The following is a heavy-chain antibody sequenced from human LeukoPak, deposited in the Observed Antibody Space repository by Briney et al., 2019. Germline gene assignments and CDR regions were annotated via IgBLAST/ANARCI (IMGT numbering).Heavy chain of an antibody. CDR1: GYTFTSYG. V-gene: IGHV1-18*01. Sequence: ASVKVSCKASGYTFTSYGISWVRQAPGQGLEWMGWISAYNGNTNYAQKLQGRVTMTTDTSTSTAYMELSRLRSDDTAVYYCAVYYDFWSGYYKARDGGPLDYYYGMDVWGQGTTVTVSS. CDR3: AVYYDFWSGYYKARDGGPLDYYYGMDV. CDR2: ISAYNGNT. J-gene: IGHJ6*02. D-gene: IGHD3-3*01.